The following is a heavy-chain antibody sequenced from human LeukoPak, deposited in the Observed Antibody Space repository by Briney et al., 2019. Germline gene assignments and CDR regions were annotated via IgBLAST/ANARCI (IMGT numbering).Heavy chain of an antibody. CDR2: IYSGGST. Sequence: PGGSLRLSCAASGFTVSSNYMSWVRQAPGKGLEWVSVIYSGGSTYYADSVKGRFTISRDNSKNTLYLQMNSLRAEDTAVYYCARARTPMNSYYYDSSGYYVLGYFDLWGRGTLVTVSS. CDR3: ARARTPMNSYYYDSSGYYVLGYFDL. J-gene: IGHJ2*01. D-gene: IGHD3-22*01. V-gene: IGHV3-66*01. CDR1: GFTVSSNY.